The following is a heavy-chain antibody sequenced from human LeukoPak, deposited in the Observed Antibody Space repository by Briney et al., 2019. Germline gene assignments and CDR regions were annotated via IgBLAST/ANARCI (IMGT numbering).Heavy chain of an antibody. V-gene: IGHV3-7*03. D-gene: IGHD1-14*01. Sequence: GGSLRLSCAASGIRFSSYWMNWVCQSPGKGLEWVANINQDGNDKYYMDSVKGRFTISRDNANNLLYLEMNSLRAEDTAIYYCARGGSRVTTAGTMDVWGLGTTVTVFS. CDR2: INQDGNDK. J-gene: IGHJ6*04. CDR1: GIRFSSYW. CDR3: ARGGSRVTTAGTMDV.